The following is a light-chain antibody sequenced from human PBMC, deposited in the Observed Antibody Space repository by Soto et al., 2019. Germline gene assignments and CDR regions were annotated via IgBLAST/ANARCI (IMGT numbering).Light chain of an antibody. CDR3: QQYYSSPLP. CDR2: WAS. V-gene: IGKV4-1*01. J-gene: IGKJ4*01. Sequence: DIVMNQSPDSLAESLGERATITCKSSQSVLYSSHNANYLAWFQQKPGQPPTLLSYWASTPQYWVPDRVTGSGSGTDFTLTISSLQAEDVAVYYCQQYYSSPLPFGGGTKVEIK. CDR1: QSVLYSSHNANY.